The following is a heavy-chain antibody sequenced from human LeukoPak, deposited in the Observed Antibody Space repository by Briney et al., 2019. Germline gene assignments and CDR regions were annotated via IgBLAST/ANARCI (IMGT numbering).Heavy chain of an antibody. V-gene: IGHV4-30-2*01. CDR1: GGSISSGAYS. J-gene: IGHJ3*02. Sequence: SETLSLTCAVSGGSISSGAYSRSWIRQPPGKGLEWIGNIYPSGSTYYNPSLKSRVTISVDRSKNQFSLKLTSVTAADTAVYYCASKIDAFDIWGQGTMVIVSS. CDR2: IYPSGST. CDR3: ASKIDAFDI.